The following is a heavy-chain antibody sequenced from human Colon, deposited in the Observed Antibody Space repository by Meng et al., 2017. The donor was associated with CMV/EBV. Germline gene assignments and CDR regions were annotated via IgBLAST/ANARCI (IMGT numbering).Heavy chain of an antibody. J-gene: IGHJ6*02. CDR2: ISGNGGST. CDR1: EFSFATYA. V-gene: IGHV3-23*01. Sequence: GGSLRLSCEGSEFSFATYAMAWVRQAPGKGLEWVAVISGNGGSTYYADSVKGRFTISRDNSKNTLSLEMNSLRVEDTALYYCAKRGTGASYFAMDVWGQGTTVTVSS. D-gene: IGHD2/OR15-2a*01. CDR3: AKRGTGASYFAMDV.